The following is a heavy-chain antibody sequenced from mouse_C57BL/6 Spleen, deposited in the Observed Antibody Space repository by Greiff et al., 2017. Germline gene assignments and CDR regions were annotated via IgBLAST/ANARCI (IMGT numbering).Heavy chain of an antibody. CDR2: INPSSGYT. Sequence: QVQLQQSGAELAKPGASVKLSCKASGYTFTSYWMHWVKQRPGQGLEWIGYINPSSGYTKYNQKFKDTATLTADKSSSTAYMPLSSLTSEDSAVYYCARSTTVAGAMYYWGQGTSVTVSS. CDR3: ARSTTVAGAMYY. CDR1: GYTFTSYW. V-gene: IGHV1-7*01. D-gene: IGHD1-1*01. J-gene: IGHJ4*01.